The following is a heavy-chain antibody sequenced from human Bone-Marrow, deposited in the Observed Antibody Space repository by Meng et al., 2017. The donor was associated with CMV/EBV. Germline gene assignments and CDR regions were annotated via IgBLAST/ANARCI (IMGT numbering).Heavy chain of an antibody. D-gene: IGHD1-1*01. CDR2: IYPGDSDT. CDR1: GYSFTSYW. J-gene: IGHJ4*02. CDR3: ARRDLEPGTAPYFDY. Sequence: GESLKISWKGSGYSFTSYWIGWVRQMPGKGLEWMGIIYPGDSDTRYSPSFQGQVTISADKSISTAYLQWSSLKAPDTAMYYCARRDLEPGTAPYFDYWGQGTLVTVSS. V-gene: IGHV5-51*01.